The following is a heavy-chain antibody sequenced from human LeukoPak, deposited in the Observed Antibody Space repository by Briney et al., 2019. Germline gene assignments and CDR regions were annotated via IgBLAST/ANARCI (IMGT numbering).Heavy chain of an antibody. D-gene: IGHD3-10*02. CDR1: GFTFSSYE. V-gene: IGHV3-48*03. CDR3: AELVITMIGGV. J-gene: IGHJ6*04. CDR2: ISSSGSTI. Sequence: GGSLRLSCAASGFTFSSYEMNWVRQAPGKGLEWVSYISSSGSTIYYADSVKGRFTISRDNAKNSLYLQMNRLRAEDTAVYYCAELVITMIGGVWGKGTTVTISS.